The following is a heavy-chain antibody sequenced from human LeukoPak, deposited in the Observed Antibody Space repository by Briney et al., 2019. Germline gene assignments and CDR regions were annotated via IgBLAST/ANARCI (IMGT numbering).Heavy chain of an antibody. CDR3: ARDGAYYYGSGSPSDY. CDR2: IWYDGSNK. J-gene: IGHJ4*02. Sequence: PGGSLRLSCAASGFTFSSYGMHWVRQAPGKGLEWVAVIWYDGSNKYYADSVKGRFTTSRDNSKNTLYLQMNSLRAEDTAVYYCARDGAYYYGSGSPSDYWGQGTLVTVSS. CDR1: GFTFSSYG. D-gene: IGHD3-10*01. V-gene: IGHV3-33*01.